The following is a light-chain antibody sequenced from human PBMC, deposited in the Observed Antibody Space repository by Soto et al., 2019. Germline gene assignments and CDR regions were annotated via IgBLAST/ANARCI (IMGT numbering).Light chain of an antibody. J-gene: IGLJ1*01. CDR2: DVS. CDR3: SSYTTSNTRQIV. CDR1: SSDVGGYNY. Sequence: LTQPASGSGSPGQSITISCTGTSSDVGGYNYVSWYQHHPGKAPKLIIYDVSNRPSGVSIRFSGSKSDNTASLTISGLQPEDEADYHCSSYTTSNTRQIVFGTGTKVTVL. V-gene: IGLV2-14*03.